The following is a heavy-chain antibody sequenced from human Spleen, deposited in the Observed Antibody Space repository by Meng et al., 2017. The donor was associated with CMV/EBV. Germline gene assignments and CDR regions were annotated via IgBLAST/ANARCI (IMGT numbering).Heavy chain of an antibody. CDR1: GFTFSSYW. CDR2: IKQDGSEK. V-gene: IGHV3-7*01. D-gene: IGHD6-19*01. J-gene: IGHJ4*02. CDR3: VRERGWYGLPWY. Sequence: GESLKISCAASGFTFSSYWMSWVRQAPGKGLEWVANIKQDGSEKYYVDSVKGRFTISRDNAKNSLYLQMNSLRAEDTAVYYCVRERGWYGLPWYWGQGTLVTVSS.